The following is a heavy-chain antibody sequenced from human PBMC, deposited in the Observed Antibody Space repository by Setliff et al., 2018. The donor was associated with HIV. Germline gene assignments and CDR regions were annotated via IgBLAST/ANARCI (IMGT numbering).Heavy chain of an antibody. D-gene: IGHD6-13*01. CDR1: GGSISSSNW. CDR2: INQDGSSK. CDR3: AGSAGYFVKAD. V-gene: IGHV3-7*01. J-gene: IGHJ1*01. Sequence: ETLSLTCAVSGGSISSSNWWSWVRQAPGKGLEWVANINQDGSSKYYVDSVKGRFTISRDNAKNSVYLQMNSLRVEDSAVYFCAGSAGYFVKADWGQGILVTAPQ.